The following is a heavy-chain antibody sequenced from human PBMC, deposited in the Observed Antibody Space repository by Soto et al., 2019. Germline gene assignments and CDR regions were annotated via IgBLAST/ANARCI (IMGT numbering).Heavy chain of an antibody. D-gene: IGHD2-2*01. V-gene: IGHV3-30*03. CDR2: ISYDGSNK. CDR3: VEEAAAIHYGMDV. CDR1: GSTFSSYG. Sequence: ESGGGVVQPGRSLRLSCAASGSTFSSYGMHWVRQAPGKGLEWVAVISYDGSNKYYADSVKGRFTISRDNSKNTLYLQMNSLRAEDSAVYYCVEEAAAIHYGMDVWGQGTTVTVSS. J-gene: IGHJ6*02.